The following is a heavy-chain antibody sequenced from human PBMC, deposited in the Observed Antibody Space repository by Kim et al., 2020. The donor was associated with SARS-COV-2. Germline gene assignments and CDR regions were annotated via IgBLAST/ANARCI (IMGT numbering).Heavy chain of an antibody. CDR3: TTDRGGSEGGGNY. Sequence: GGSLRLSCAASGFTFSNAWMSWVRQAPGKGLEWVGRIKSKTDGGTTDYAAPVKGRFTISRDDSKNTLYLQMNSLKTEDTAVYYCTTDRGGSEGGGNYWGQGTLVTVSS. CDR2: IKSKTDGGTT. J-gene: IGHJ4*02. D-gene: IGHD2-15*01. CDR1: GFTFSNAW. V-gene: IGHV3-15*01.